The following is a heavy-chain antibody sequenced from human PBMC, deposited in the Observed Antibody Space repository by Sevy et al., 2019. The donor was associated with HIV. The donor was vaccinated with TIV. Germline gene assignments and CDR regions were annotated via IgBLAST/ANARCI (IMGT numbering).Heavy chain of an antibody. J-gene: IGHJ5*02. V-gene: IGHV1-18*01. CDR3: ARVCESPRRSYYGGASDFLDP. CDR2: ISAYNGNT. D-gene: IGHD1-26*01. Sequence: ASVKVSCKASGYTFTSYGISWVRQAPGQGLEWMGWISAYNGNTNYAQKLQGRVTMTTDTSTSTAYMELRSLRSDDTAVYYCARVCESPRRSYYGGASDFLDPWGQGTLVTVSS. CDR1: GYTFTSYG.